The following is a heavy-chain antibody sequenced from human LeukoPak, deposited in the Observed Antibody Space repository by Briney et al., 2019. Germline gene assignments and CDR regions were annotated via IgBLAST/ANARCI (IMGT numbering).Heavy chain of an antibody. CDR1: GFTFSSYE. CDR3: AELGITMIGGV. Sequence: GGSLRLSCAASGFTFSSYEMNWVRQAPGQGLKWVSYISSSGSTIYYADSVKGRFTISRDNAKNSLYLQMNSLRAEDTDVYYCAELGITMIGGVWGKGTTVTVSS. D-gene: IGHD3-10*02. J-gene: IGHJ6*04. CDR2: ISSSGSTI. V-gene: IGHV3-48*03.